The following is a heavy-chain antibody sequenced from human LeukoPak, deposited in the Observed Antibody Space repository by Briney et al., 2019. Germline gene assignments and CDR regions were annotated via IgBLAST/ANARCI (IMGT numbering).Heavy chain of an antibody. CDR2: IYYSGST. CDR1: AGSISSYY. Sequence: SETLSLTCTVSAGSISSYYWSWIRQPPGKGLEWIGYIYYSGSTNYNPSLKSRVTISVDTSKNQFSLKLSSVTAADTAVYYCARDGAYYYYGMDVWGQGTTVTVSS. D-gene: IGHD3-16*01. V-gene: IGHV4-59*01. J-gene: IGHJ6*02. CDR3: ARDGAYYYYGMDV.